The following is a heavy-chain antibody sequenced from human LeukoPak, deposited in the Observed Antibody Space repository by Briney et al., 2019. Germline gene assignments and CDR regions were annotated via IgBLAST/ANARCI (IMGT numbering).Heavy chain of an antibody. V-gene: IGHV3-48*04. D-gene: IGHD3-22*01. Sequence: GGSLRLSCAASGFTFSSYSMNWVRQAPGKGLEWVSYISAISSSSTYYADSVKGRFTISRDNAKNSLYLQMNSLRAEDTAVYYCARDLHRRYYDSSGYNAFDIWGQGTMVTVSS. J-gene: IGHJ3*02. CDR1: GFTFSSYS. CDR2: ISAISSSST. CDR3: ARDLHRRYYDSSGYNAFDI.